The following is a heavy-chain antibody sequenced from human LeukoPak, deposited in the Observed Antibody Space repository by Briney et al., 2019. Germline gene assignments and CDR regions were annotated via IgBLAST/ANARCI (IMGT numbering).Heavy chain of an antibody. CDR1: GFTFSSYS. CDR3: AREYCSSTSCEEDY. V-gene: IGHV3-21*01. J-gene: IGHJ4*02. D-gene: IGHD2-2*01. Sequence: GESLRLSCAASGFTFSSYSMNWVRQAPGKGLEWVSSISSSSSYIYYADSVKGRFTISRDNAKNSLYLQMNSLRAEDTAVYYCAREYCSSTSCEEDYWGQGTLVTVSS. CDR2: ISSSSSYI.